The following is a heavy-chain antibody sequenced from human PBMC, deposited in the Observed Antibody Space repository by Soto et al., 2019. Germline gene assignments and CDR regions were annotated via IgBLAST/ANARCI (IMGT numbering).Heavy chain of an antibody. CDR3: ARRSFSSGWDPDYFDY. V-gene: IGHV1-46*01. D-gene: IGHD6-19*01. J-gene: IGHJ4*02. CDR2: INPSGGST. CDR1: GYSFTSYY. Sequence: VSVKVSCKASGYSFTSYYIHWVRQAPGQGLEWMGIINPSGGSTSDAQKFQGRGTMTSDTSTSTVYMELSSLRSEDTAVYYCARRSFSSGWDPDYFDYWGQGTLVTVSS.